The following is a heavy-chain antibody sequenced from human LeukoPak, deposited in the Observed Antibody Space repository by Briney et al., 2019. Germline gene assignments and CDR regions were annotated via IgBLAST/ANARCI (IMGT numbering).Heavy chain of an antibody. J-gene: IGHJ5*02. CDR3: ARSPQPADIVVVPAATPNAWGDWFDP. CDR1: GGFINSYY. D-gene: IGHD2-2*01. V-gene: IGHV4-4*07. CDR2: IYTSGNN. Sequence: SETLSLTCTVSGGFINSYYSSWLRQPARKGLEWIGYIYTSGNNNYNPSLKGRVTMSVDTSKNQFSLKLSSVTAADTAVYYCARSPQPADIVVVPAATPNAWGDWFDPWGQGTLVTVSS.